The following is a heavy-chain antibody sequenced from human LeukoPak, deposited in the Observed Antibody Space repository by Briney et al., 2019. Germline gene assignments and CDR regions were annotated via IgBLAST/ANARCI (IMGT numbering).Heavy chain of an antibody. J-gene: IGHJ5*02. CDR2: ISGSGGST. CDR3: AKDRADIEQGWFDP. CDR1: GFTFSSYA. V-gene: IGHV3-23*01. D-gene: IGHD1/OR15-1a*01. Sequence: QPGGSLRLSCAASGFTFSSYAMSWVRQAPGKGLEWVSAISGSGGSTYYADSVKGRFTISRDNSKNTPYLQMNSLRAEDTAVYYCAKDRADIEQGWFDPWGQGTLVTVSS.